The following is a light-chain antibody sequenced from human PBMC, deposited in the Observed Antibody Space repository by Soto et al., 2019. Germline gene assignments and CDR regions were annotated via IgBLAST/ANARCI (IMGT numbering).Light chain of an antibody. CDR1: SSDVGGYNY. Sequence: QSALTQPPSASGSPGQSVTISCTGTSSDVGGYNYVSWFQQHPGKAPKLMIYEVNNRPSGVSSRFSGSKSGNTASLTISGLQTEDEADYYCSSFTTSSTLVVFGGGTKLTVL. CDR3: SSFTTSSTLVV. CDR2: EVN. J-gene: IGLJ2*01. V-gene: IGLV2-14*01.